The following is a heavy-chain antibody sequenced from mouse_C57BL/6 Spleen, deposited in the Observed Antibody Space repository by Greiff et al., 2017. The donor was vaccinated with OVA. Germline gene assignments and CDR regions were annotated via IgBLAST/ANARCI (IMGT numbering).Heavy chain of an antibody. CDR3: TIVGFAY. J-gene: IGHJ3*01. Sequence: EVKLEESGAELVRPGASVKLSCTASGFNIKDDYMHWVKQRPEQGLEWIGWIDPENGDTEYASKFQGKATITADTSSNTAYLQLSSLTSEDTAVYYCTIVGFAYWGQGTLVTVSA. CDR2: IDPENGDT. V-gene: IGHV14-4*01. CDR1: GFNIKDDY.